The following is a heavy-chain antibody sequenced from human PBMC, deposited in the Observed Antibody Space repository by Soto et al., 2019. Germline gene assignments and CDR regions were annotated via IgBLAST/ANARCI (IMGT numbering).Heavy chain of an antibody. Sequence: SETLSLTCTVSGGSISSSSYYWGWIRQPPGKGLEWIGNIYYSGNTYYNPSLKRRVTMSMDTSKTQFSLMLGSVTATDTAVYYCARHGFGSLHGLVDVWGQGTTVTVSS. D-gene: IGHD3-10*01. V-gene: IGHV4-39*01. CDR1: GGSISSSSYY. J-gene: IGHJ6*02. CDR2: IYYSGNT. CDR3: ARHGFGSLHGLVDV.